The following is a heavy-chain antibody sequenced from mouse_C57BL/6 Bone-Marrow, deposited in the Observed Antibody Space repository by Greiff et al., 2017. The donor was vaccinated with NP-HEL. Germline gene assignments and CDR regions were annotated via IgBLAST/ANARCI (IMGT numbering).Heavy chain of an antibody. CDR1: EYEFPSHD. Sequence: EVKLVESGGGLVQPGESLKLSCESNEYEFPSHDMSWVRKTPEKRLELVAALNSDGGSTYYPDTMERRFIISRDNTKKTLYLQMISLRSEDTALYYCARQPFITTVVAKGYWGQGTTLTVSS. V-gene: IGHV5-2*01. D-gene: IGHD1-1*01. J-gene: IGHJ2*01. CDR3: ARQPFITTVVAKGY. CDR2: LNSDGGST.